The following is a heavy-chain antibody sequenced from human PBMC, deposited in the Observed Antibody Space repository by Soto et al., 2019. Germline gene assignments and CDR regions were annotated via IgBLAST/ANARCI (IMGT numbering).Heavy chain of an antibody. CDR3: AKARPPID. CDR2: ISGSGSDT. J-gene: IGHJ4*02. CDR1: GFTFINFA. V-gene: IGHV3-23*05. Sequence: GGSLRLSCAASGFTFINFAMSWARQAPGKGLEWVSTISGSGSDTYYADSVKGRFTTSRDNSINVLYLQMNSLRAEDSALYYCAKARPPIDWGQGTLVTVSS. D-gene: IGHD6-6*01.